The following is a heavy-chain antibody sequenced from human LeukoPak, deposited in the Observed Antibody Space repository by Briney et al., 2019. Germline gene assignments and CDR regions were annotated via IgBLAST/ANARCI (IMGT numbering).Heavy chain of an antibody. Sequence: GGSLRLSCAASGFTFSSYWMNWARQAPGKGLEWVSHIAASGTAMFYADSVKGRFTISRDNAKNSLYLQMNSLRDEDTAVYYCASSGSYRFDYWGQGTLVTVSS. CDR1: GFTFSSYW. D-gene: IGHD1-26*01. CDR3: ASSGSYRFDY. CDR2: IAASGTAM. J-gene: IGHJ4*02. V-gene: IGHV3-48*02.